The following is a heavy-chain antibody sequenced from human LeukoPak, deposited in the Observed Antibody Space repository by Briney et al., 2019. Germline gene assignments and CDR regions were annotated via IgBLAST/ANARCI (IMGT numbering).Heavy chain of an antibody. CDR3: ARVSRYYYDSSGSSAEYFQH. CDR2: FDPEDGET. CDR1: GYTLTELS. J-gene: IGHJ1*01. V-gene: IGHV1-24*01. D-gene: IGHD3-22*01. Sequence: ASVKVSCKVSGYTLTELSMHWVRQAPGKGLEWMGGFDPEDGETIYAQKFQGRVTMTRDTSISTAYMELSRLRSDDTAVYYCARVSRYYYDSSGSSAEYFQHWGQGTLVTVSS.